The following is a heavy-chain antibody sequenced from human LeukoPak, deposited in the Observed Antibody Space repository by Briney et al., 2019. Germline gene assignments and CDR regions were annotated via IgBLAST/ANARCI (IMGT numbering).Heavy chain of an antibody. CDR1: GGSISSYY. V-gene: IGHV4-59*01. CDR2: IYYSGST. CDR3: ARGYCSGGSCYSRVFDY. Sequence: PSETLSLTCTVSGGSISSYYWSWIRQPPGKGLEWLGYIYYSGSTNYNPSLKSRVTISVDTSKNQFSLKLSSVTAADTAVYYCARGYCSGGSCYSRVFDYWGQGTLVTVSS. J-gene: IGHJ4*02. D-gene: IGHD2-15*01.